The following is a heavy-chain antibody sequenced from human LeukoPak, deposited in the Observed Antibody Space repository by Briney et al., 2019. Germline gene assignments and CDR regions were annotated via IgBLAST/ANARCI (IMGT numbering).Heavy chain of an antibody. CDR1: GGTFSSYA. Sequence: SVKLSCKASGGTFSSYAISWVRQAPGQGLEWMGRIIPILGIANYAQKFQGRVTITADKSTSTAYMELSSLRSEDTAVYYCASIQSSHYYYYGMDVWGQGTTVTVSS. J-gene: IGHJ6*02. CDR2: IIPILGIA. V-gene: IGHV1-69*04. CDR3: ASIQSSHYYYYGMDV. D-gene: IGHD5-24*01.